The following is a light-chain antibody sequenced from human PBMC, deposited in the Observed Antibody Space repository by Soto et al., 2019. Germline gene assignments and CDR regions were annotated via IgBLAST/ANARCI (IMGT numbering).Light chain of an antibody. Sequence: QPVLTQSPSASASLGASVKLTCTLSSGHSSYAIVWHQQQPGKGPRFLVKVNSDGSHSKGDGIPDRFSGSSSGAERYLTISSLQSEDDTDYYCQTWGSSWVFGGGTKLTVL. CDR2: VNSDGSH. J-gene: IGLJ3*02. CDR3: QTWGSSWV. CDR1: SGHSSYA. V-gene: IGLV4-69*02.